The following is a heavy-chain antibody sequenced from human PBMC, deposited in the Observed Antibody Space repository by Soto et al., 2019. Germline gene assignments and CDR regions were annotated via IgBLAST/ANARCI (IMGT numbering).Heavy chain of an antibody. CDR1: GYSFTSYW. V-gene: IGHV5-51*01. J-gene: IGHJ6*03. Sequence: GESLKISCKGSGYSFTSYWIGWVRQMPGKGLEWMGIIYPGDSDTRYSPSFQGQVTISADKSISTAYLQWSSLKASDTAMYYCARGQYDFWSGYPYYYYYYTDVWGKGTTVTVSS. D-gene: IGHD3-3*01. CDR2: IYPGDSDT. CDR3: ARGQYDFWSGYPYYYYYYTDV.